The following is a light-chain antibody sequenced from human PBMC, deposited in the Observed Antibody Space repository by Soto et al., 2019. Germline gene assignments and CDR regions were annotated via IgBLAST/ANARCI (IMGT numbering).Light chain of an antibody. V-gene: IGKV3-15*01. CDR2: GAS. CDR3: QQYESWPLT. CDR1: QSVTSN. J-gene: IGKJ4*01. Sequence: ETVMSQSPATLSVSPGKGATFSCRASQSVTSNLAWYKQKLGQAPRLLIYGASTRATGIPARFSGSGSGTEFTLTISSLQSEDFALYYCQQYESWPLTFGGGTKVDI.